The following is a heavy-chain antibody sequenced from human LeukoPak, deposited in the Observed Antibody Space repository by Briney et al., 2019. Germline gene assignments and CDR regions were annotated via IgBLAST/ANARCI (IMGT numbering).Heavy chain of an antibody. CDR1: GFIFSNAW. CDR2: ISSSGSTI. Sequence: PGGSLRLSCGGSGFIFSNAWMNWVRQAPGKGLEWVSYISSSGSTIYYADSVKGRFTISRDNAKNSLYLQMNSLRAEDTAVYYCARDDISSRMGTDYWGQGTLVTVSS. J-gene: IGHJ4*02. CDR3: ARDDISSRMGTDY. V-gene: IGHV3-11*01. D-gene: IGHD7-27*01.